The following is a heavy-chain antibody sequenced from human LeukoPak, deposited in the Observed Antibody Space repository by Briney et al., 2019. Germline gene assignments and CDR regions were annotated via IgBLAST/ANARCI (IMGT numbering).Heavy chain of an antibody. J-gene: IGHJ4*02. CDR3: ARGSYDSSGYLDY. Sequence: SETLSLTCAVYGGSFSGYYWSWIRQHPGKGLEWIGYIYYSGSTYYNPSLKSRVTISVDTSKNQFSLKLSSVTAADTAVYYCARGSYDSSGYLDYWGQGTLVTVSS. CDR2: IYYSGST. V-gene: IGHV4-31*11. D-gene: IGHD3-22*01. CDR1: GGSFSGYY.